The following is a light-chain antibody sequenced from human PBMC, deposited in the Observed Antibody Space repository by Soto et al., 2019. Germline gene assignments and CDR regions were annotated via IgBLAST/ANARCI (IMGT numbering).Light chain of an antibody. V-gene: IGLV2-14*01. J-gene: IGLJ1*01. CDR1: SSDVGVYNY. Sequence: QSVLTQPASVSGSPGQAITISCTGTSSDVGVYNYVSWYQQHPGKAPKLMIYEVSNRPSGVSHRFSGSKSGNTASLTISGLQAEDEADYYCSSYTTNNPRVFGTGTKVTVL. CDR3: SSYTTNNPRV. CDR2: EVS.